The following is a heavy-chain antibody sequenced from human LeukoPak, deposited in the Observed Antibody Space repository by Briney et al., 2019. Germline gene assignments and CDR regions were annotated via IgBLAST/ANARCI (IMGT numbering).Heavy chain of an antibody. D-gene: IGHD2-2*02. CDR1: GYTFSRHW. CDR3: ARDHSDAAILTWWFDP. Sequence: ASVKVSCKASGYTFSRHWIHWVRQAPGQGLEWMAIINPSDGSTSYAQKFQGRVSLSRYTSTNTVNMELSSLKSEDTAVYYCARDHSDAAILTWWFDPWGQGTLVIVSS. V-gene: IGHV1-46*01. J-gene: IGHJ5*02. CDR2: INPSDGST.